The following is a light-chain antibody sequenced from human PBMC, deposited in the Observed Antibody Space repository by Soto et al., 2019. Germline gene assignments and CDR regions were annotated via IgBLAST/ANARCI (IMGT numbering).Light chain of an antibody. Sequence: QSALTQPPSASGSPGQSVAISCTGTSSDIGAYKFVSWYQQHPGKAPKLIIYEVSIRPSGVPDRFSGSKSGNTASLTVSGLLAEDEADYYCSLYAGTHSVVFGGGTKLTVL. CDR3: SLYAGTHSVV. V-gene: IGLV2-8*01. J-gene: IGLJ2*01. CDR1: SSDIGAYKF. CDR2: EVS.